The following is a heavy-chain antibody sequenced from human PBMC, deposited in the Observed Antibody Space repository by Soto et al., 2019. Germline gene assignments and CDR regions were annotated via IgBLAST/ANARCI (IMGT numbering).Heavy chain of an antibody. CDR1: GYTFIRYG. J-gene: IGHJ6*01. Sequence: QVQLVQSAAEVKKPGASVKVSCKASGYTFIRYGITWVRQAPGQGLEWMGWISPYNDYTIYAQKVQGRITKTTDTSTRRVYMELTRLKSHYTAVYYCARGGYYNNTWGKLSHYGLDVWEQGTSVSVPS. CDR3: ARGGYYNNTWGKLSHYGLDV. D-gene: IGHD3-16*01. V-gene: IGHV1-18*01. CDR2: ISPYNDYT.